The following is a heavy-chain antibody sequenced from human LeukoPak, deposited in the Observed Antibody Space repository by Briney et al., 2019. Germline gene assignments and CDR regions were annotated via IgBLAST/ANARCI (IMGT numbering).Heavy chain of an antibody. Sequence: GASVKVSCKASGYTFTGYYMHWVRQAPGQGLEWMGWINPNSGGTNYAQEFQGRVTMTRDTSISTAYMELSRLRSDDTAVYYCARVKAVAGPTDAFDIWGQGTMVTVSS. J-gene: IGHJ3*02. CDR2: INPNSGGT. D-gene: IGHD6-19*01. CDR3: ARVKAVAGPTDAFDI. CDR1: GYTFTGYY. V-gene: IGHV1-2*02.